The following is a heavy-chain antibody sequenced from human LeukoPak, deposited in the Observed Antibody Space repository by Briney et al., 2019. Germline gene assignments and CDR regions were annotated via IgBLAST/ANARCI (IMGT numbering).Heavy chain of an antibody. CDR1: GFTFSSYW. CDR3: ARVSSYYDSSGYFNWFDP. D-gene: IGHD3-22*01. V-gene: IGHV3-74*01. J-gene: IGHJ5*02. CDR2: INSDGSRT. Sequence: GGSLRLSCAASGFTFSSYWMHWVRQAPGKGLVWVSRINSDGSRTSYADSVKGRFTISRDNAKNTLYLQMNSLRAEDTAVYYCARVSSYYDSSGYFNWFDPWGQGTLVTVSS.